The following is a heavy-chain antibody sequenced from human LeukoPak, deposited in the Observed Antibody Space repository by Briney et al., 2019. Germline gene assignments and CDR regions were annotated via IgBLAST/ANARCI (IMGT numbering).Heavy chain of an antibody. Sequence: GGSLRLSCAASGFTFSSYSMNWVRQAPGKGLEWVSSISSSSYIYYADSVKGRFTISRGNAKNSLYLQMNSLRAEDTAVYYCAIWLRFLEWLIPYYFDYWGQGTLVTVSS. CDR3: AIWLRFLEWLIPYYFDY. V-gene: IGHV3-21*01. CDR2: ISSSSYI. CDR1: GFTFSSYS. J-gene: IGHJ4*02. D-gene: IGHD3-3*01.